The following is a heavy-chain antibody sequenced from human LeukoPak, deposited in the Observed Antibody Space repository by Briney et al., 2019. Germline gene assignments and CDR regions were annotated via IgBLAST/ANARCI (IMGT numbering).Heavy chain of an antibody. CDR1: GFTFSSYT. J-gene: IGHJ4*02. CDR3: ARDPAAYYFDY. V-gene: IGHV3-21*01. CDR2: ISSSSSHI. D-gene: IGHD2-15*01. Sequence: NPGGSLRLSCAASGFTFSSYTMNWVRQAPGKGLEYVSSISSSSSHIYYADSVKGRFTISRDNAKNSLYLQMNSLRAEDTAVYYCARDPAAYYFDYWGQGTLVTVSS.